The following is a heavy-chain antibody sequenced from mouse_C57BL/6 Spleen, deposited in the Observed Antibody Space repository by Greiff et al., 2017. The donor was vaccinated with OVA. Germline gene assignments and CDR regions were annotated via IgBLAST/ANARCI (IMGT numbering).Heavy chain of an antibody. J-gene: IGHJ3*01. Sequence: VQLQQSGPVLVKPGASVKMSCKASGYTFTDYYMNWVKQSPGKSLEWIGVINPYNGGTSYNQKFKGKATLTVDKSSSTAYMELNSLTSEDSAVYCGTREGDWFADGGEGTLVTVSA. CDR2: INPYNGGT. CDR3: TREGDWFAD. V-gene: IGHV1-19*01. CDR1: GYTFTDYY.